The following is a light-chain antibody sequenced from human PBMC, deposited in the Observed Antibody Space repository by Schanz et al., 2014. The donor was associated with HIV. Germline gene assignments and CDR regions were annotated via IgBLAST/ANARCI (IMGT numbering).Light chain of an antibody. CDR2: QAS. V-gene: IGKV1-5*03. J-gene: IGKJ1*01. Sequence: DIQMTQSPSTLSASVGDRVTITCRASQNIGNWLAWYQQKPGKAPHLLIFQASFLKGGVPSRFSGSGSGTEFTLTISSLQPDDFATYYCQQYNSYSPTFGQGTKVEIK. CDR3: QQYNSYSPT. CDR1: QNIGNW.